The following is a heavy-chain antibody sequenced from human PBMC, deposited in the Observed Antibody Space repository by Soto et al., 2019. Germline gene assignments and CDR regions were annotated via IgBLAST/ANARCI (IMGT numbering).Heavy chain of an antibody. J-gene: IGHJ5*02. CDR1: GYSISRGFY. CDR2: IYQSETT. Sequence: KTSETLSLTCSVSGYSISRGFYWDWIRQPPGKGLEWIGRIYQSETTSYNPSLKSRVTISVDTSKNQFYLKVNSVTAADTAVYYCARSSLRGVFDPWGQGTLVTVSS. V-gene: IGHV4-38-2*02. CDR3: ARSSLRGVFDP. D-gene: IGHD3-10*01.